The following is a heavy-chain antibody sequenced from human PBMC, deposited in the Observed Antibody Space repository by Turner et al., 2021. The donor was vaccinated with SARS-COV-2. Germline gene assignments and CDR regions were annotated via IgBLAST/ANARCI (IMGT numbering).Heavy chain of an antibody. Sequence: QLQLQQSGPGLVKPSETLSLTCTVSGGSIRSSGYYWGWIRQPPGKGLEWIGSIYYSGSTYYNPSLQSRVTISVETSKNQFSLKLSSVTAADTAVYYCATQRVNLFGTTYYYYGMDVWGQGTTVTVSS. V-gene: IGHV4-39*01. J-gene: IGHJ6*02. CDR3: ATQRVNLFGTTYYYYGMDV. CDR2: IYYSGST. CDR1: GGSIRSSGYY. D-gene: IGHD1-7*01.